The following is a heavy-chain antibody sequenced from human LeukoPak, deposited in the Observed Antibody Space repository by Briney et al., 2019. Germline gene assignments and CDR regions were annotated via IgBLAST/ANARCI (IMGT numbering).Heavy chain of an antibody. V-gene: IGHV3-73*01. CDR1: GFTFSDYY. Sequence: GGSLRLSCAASGFTFSDYYMSWVRQASGKGLEWVGRIRSKANSYATAYAASVKGRFTISRDDSKNTAYLQMNSLKTEDTAVYYCTRHGISGWYEEYYFDYWGQGTLVTVSS. J-gene: IGHJ4*02. CDR2: IRSKANSYAT. CDR3: TRHGISGWYEEYYFDY. D-gene: IGHD6-19*01.